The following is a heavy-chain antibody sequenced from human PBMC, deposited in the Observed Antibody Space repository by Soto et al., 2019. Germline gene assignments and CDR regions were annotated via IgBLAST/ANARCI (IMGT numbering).Heavy chain of an antibody. CDR1: GGSITSGAYY. CDR3: ARYYFDSSGYSNWFDP. CDR2: IHYSGRT. Sequence: SETLSLTCAVSGGSITSGAYYWTWVRQHPGKGLEWIAYIHYSGRTYYNPSLKSRVTISVDTSNNQFSLKLSSVTAADTAVYYCARYYFDSSGYSNWFDPWGQGTLVTVSS. V-gene: IGHV4-31*11. J-gene: IGHJ5*02. D-gene: IGHD3-22*01.